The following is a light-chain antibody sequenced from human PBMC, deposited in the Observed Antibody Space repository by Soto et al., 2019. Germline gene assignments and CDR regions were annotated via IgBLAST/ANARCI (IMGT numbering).Light chain of an antibody. CDR3: QQRSNWPRT. CDR2: DAS. CDR1: QSISSY. J-gene: IGKJ1*01. V-gene: IGKV3-11*01. Sequence: EIVLTQSPATLSLSPGERATLSCRASQSISSYLAWYRQKPGQAPRLLIYDASNRATGIPGRFSGSGSGTDFTLTISSLEPEDFAVYYCQQRSNWPRTFGQGTKVDIK.